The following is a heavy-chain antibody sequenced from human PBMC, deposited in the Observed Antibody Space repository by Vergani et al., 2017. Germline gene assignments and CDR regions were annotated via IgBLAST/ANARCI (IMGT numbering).Heavy chain of an antibody. J-gene: IGHJ4*02. CDR2: ISGSGGST. CDR1: GFTFSSYA. D-gene: IGHD6-19*01. CDR3: AKGRIAVAVSLALDY. V-gene: IGHV3-23*01. Sequence: EVQLLESGGGLVQPGGSLRLSCAASGFTFSSYAMSWVRQAPGKGLEWVAAISGSGGSTYYADSVKGRFTISRDNSKNMLYLQMNSLRAEDTAVYYCAKGRIAVAVSLALDYWGQGTLVTVSS.